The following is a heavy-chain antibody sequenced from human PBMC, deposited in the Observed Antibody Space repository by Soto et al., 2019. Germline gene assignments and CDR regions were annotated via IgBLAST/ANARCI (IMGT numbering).Heavy chain of an antibody. D-gene: IGHD2-21*02. CDR3: AREETAWPLAYGLDV. V-gene: IGHV3-21*01. CDR1: GFSFSTYS. CDR2: IGRRSDI. J-gene: IGHJ6*02. Sequence: GGSLRLSCEASGFSFSTYSMHWVRQAPGKGLEWVSSIGRRSDIYYADSVKGRFTISRDNAKNSVSLQMNSLRDEDTAVYYCAREETAWPLAYGLDVWGQGTTVTVFS.